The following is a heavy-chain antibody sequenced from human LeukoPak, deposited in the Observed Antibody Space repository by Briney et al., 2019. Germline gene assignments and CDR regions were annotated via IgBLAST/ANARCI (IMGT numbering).Heavy chain of an antibody. CDR1: GYTFTGYY. Sequence: ASVKVSCKASGYTFTGYYMHWVRQAPGQGLEWMGWINPNSGGTNYAQKFQGRVTMTRDTSISTAYMELSRLRSDDTAVYYCARGGGQLERRRYYYYYMDVWGKGTTVTVSS. D-gene: IGHD1-1*01. J-gene: IGHJ6*03. CDR3: ARGGGQLERRRYYYYYMDV. CDR2: INPNSGGT. V-gene: IGHV1-2*02.